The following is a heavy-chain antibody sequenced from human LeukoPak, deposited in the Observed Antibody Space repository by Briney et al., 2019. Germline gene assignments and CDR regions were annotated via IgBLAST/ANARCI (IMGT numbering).Heavy chain of an antibody. CDR1: GGSISSGGYC. J-gene: IGHJ4*02. CDR3: ARERIRGEFDY. V-gene: IGHV4-31*03. Sequence: SQTLSLTCTVSGGSISSGGYCWSWIRQHPGKGLEWTGYIYDSGSTYYNPSLKSRVTISVDTSKNQFSLKLSSVTAADTAVYYCARERIRGEFDYWGQGTLVTVSS. CDR2: IYDSGST. D-gene: IGHD3-10*01.